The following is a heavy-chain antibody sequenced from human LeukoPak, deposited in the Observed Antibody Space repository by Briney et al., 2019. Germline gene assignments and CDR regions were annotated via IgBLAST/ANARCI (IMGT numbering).Heavy chain of an antibody. D-gene: IGHD3-9*01. CDR2: ISSSSSTI. Sequence: PGGSLRLSCAASGFTFSSYSMNWVRQAPGKGLEWASYISSSSSTIYYADSVKGRFTISRDNAKNSLYLQMNSLRAEDTAVYYCARDEYDILTGYSYWGQGTLVTVSS. V-gene: IGHV3-48*01. CDR3: ARDEYDILTGYSY. CDR1: GFTFSSYS. J-gene: IGHJ4*02.